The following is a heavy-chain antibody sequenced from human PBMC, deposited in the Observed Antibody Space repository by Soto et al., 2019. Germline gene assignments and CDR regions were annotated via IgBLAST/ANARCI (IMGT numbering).Heavy chain of an antibody. Sequence: QVPLVESGGGLVKPGGSLRLSCAASGFTFSDYYMSWIRQAPGKGLEWVSYISSSSSYTNYADSVKGRFTISRDNAKNSLYLQMNSLRAEDTAVYYCARDYPYGSGSPGYWGQGTLVTVSS. V-gene: IGHV3-11*05. CDR2: ISSSSSYT. D-gene: IGHD3-10*01. CDR1: GFTFSDYY. J-gene: IGHJ4*02. CDR3: ARDYPYGSGSPGY.